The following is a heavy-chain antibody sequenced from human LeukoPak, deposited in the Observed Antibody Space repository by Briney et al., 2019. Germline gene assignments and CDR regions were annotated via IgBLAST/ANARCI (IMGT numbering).Heavy chain of an antibody. CDR3: ARDPRDGLGAFDI. Sequence: APVKVSCKASGYTFTSYYMHWVRQAPGQGLEWMGIINPSGGSTSYAQKFQGRVTMTRDTSTSTVYMELSSLRSEDTAVYYCARDPRDGLGAFDIWGQGTMVTVSS. CDR1: GYTFTSYY. V-gene: IGHV1-46*01. D-gene: IGHD1-26*01. CDR2: INPSGGST. J-gene: IGHJ3*02.